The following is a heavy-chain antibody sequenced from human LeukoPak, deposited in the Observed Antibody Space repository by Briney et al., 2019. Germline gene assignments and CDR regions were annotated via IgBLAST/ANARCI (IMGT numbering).Heavy chain of an antibody. CDR1: GFTVSSNY. CDR2: IYSGGST. Sequence: GGSLRLSCAASGFTVSSNYMSWVRQAPGKGLEWVSVIYSGGSTYYADSVKGRFTISRDNSKNTLYLQMNSLRAADTAVYYCARDLYYYDSSCYSWGQGTLVSVSS. D-gene: IGHD3-22*01. J-gene: IGHJ4*02. V-gene: IGHV3-66*01. CDR3: ARDLYYYDSSCYS.